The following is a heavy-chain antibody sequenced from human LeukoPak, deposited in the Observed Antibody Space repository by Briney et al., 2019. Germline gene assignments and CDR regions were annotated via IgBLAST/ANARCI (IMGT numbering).Heavy chain of an antibody. Sequence: GGSLRLSCAASGFTFSSYDGMHWVRQAPGKGREWVTLIRYDGNNKYYADSVKGRFTISRDNSKNTLYLQMNSLTTEDTAVYYCAKGKPISVAGLDNWGQGTLVTVSS. CDR3: AKGKPISVAGLDN. V-gene: IGHV3-30*02. J-gene: IGHJ4*02. CDR2: IRYDGNNK. D-gene: IGHD6-19*01. CDR1: GFTFSSYDG.